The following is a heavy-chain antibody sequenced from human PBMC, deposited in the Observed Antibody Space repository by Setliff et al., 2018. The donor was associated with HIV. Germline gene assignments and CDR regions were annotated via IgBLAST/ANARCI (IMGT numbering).Heavy chain of an antibody. CDR2: INPGDSET. Sequence: GESLKISCKGSGYSFTNYWIGWVRQMPGKGLEWMGIINPGDSETRYNPPFQGQVTISADKSITTAYLQWSGLTASDTAIYYCARLGPGPMFRTNFDYWGQGTQVTVSS. CDR1: GYSFTNYW. V-gene: IGHV5-51*01. J-gene: IGHJ4*02. CDR3: ARLGPGPMFRTNFDY. D-gene: IGHD3-10*01.